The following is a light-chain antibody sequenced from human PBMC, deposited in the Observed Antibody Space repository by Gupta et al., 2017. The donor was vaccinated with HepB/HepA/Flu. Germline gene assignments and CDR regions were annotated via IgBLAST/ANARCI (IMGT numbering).Light chain of an antibody. Sequence: EIVLTQSPATLSLSPGERATLSCRASQSISSYLAWYQQKPGQAPRLLIYDASNRATGIPARFSGSGSGTDFTLSISSLVPEDFAVYYGQQRINPIFTFGPGTKVDIK. CDR2: DAS. J-gene: IGKJ3*01. CDR1: QSISSY. CDR3: QQRINPIFT. V-gene: IGKV3-11*01.